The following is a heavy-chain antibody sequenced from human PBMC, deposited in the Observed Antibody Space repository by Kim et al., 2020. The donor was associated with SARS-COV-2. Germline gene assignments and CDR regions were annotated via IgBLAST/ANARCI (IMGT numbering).Heavy chain of an antibody. Sequence: YADPVKGRFTISRDNSENTLYLQMNSLRAEDTAVYYCARDNWNVLDAFDIWGQGTMVTVSS. J-gene: IGHJ3*02. V-gene: IGHV3-33*01. CDR3: ARDNWNVLDAFDI. D-gene: IGHD1-20*01.